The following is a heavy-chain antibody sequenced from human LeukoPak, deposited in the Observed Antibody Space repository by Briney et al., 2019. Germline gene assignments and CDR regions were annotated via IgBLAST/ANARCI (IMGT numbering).Heavy chain of an antibody. CDR3: ARVGTTVTTFDY. Sequence: ASVKVSCKGSGYTFTGYYMQWVRHTPGQGLEWMGWINPNSGGTNYAQKFQGRVTMSRDTSISTAYMELSRLRSDDTAVYYCARVGTTVTTFDYWGQGTLVTVSS. CDR2: INPNSGGT. CDR1: GYTFTGYY. V-gene: IGHV1-2*02. J-gene: IGHJ4*02. D-gene: IGHD4-17*01.